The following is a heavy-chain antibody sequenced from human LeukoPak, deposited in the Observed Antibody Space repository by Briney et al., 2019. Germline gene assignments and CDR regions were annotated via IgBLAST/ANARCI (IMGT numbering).Heavy chain of an antibody. V-gene: IGHV1-69*05. Sequence: SVKVSCKASGGTFSSYAISWVRQAPGQGLEWMGGIIPIFGTANYAQKFQGRVTITTDESTSTAYMELSSLRSEDTAVYYCAVSLSDYRELEDWGQGTLVTVSS. CDR2: IIPIFGTA. CDR3: AVSLSDYRELED. CDR1: GGTFSSYA. D-gene: IGHD1-26*01. J-gene: IGHJ4*02.